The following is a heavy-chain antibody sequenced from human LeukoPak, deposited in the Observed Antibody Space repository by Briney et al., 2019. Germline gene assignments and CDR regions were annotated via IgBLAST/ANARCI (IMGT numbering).Heavy chain of an antibody. CDR2: INHSGST. Sequence: SETLSLTCAVYGGSFSGYYWSWIRQPPGKGLEWIGEINHSGSTNYNPSLKSRVTISVDTSKNQFSLKLSSVTAADTAVYYCARGVKYQLLLNWFDPWGQGTLFTISS. CDR1: GGSFSGYY. CDR3: ARGVKYQLLLNWFDP. V-gene: IGHV4-34*01. J-gene: IGHJ5*02. D-gene: IGHD2-2*01.